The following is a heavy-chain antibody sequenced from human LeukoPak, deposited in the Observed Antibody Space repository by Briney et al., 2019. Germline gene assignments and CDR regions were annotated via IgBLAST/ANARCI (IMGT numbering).Heavy chain of an antibody. Sequence: SETLSLTCTVSGGSIRSSYYYWGWIRQPPGKGLEWIGSIYDSGSTYYNPSLKSRVTISVDTSKNQFSLKLNSVTAADTAVYYCPFTYYYDSLRFDYWGQGTLVTVSS. CDR2: IYDSGST. V-gene: IGHV4-39*01. J-gene: IGHJ4*02. CDR1: GGSIRSSYYY. CDR3: PFTYYYDSLRFDY. D-gene: IGHD3-22*01.